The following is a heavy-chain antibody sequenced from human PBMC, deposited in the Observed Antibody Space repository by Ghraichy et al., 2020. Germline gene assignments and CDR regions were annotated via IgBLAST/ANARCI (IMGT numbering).Heavy chain of an antibody. CDR2: INPSGGST. J-gene: IGHJ4*02. Sequence: ASVQVSCKASGYTFTNYYIHWVRQAPGQGLEWMAIINPSGGSTSYPQKFQGRVTMTRDTSTSTVYMELSSLRSEDTAMYYCARGITAGTYRGSFDYWGQGTLVTVSS. CDR3: ARGITAGTYRGSFDY. CDR1: GYTFTNYY. V-gene: IGHV1-46*01. D-gene: IGHD1-26*01.